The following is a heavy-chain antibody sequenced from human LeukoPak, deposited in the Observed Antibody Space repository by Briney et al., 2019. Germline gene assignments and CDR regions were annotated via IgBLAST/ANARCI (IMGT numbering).Heavy chain of an antibody. CDR3: ASTGYSSGWYNWFDP. D-gene: IGHD6-19*01. Sequence: SVKVSCKASGGTFSSYAISWVRQAPGQGLEWMGGIIPIFGTANYAQKFQGRVTITTDESTSTAYMELSSLRSEDTAVYYCASTGYSSGWYNWFDPWGQGTLVTVSS. V-gene: IGHV1-69*05. CDR1: GGTFSSYA. J-gene: IGHJ5*02. CDR2: IIPIFGTA.